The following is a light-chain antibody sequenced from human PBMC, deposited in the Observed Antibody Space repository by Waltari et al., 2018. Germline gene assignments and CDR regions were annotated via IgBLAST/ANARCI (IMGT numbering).Light chain of an antibody. CDR2: SND. J-gene: IGLJ2*01. CDR1: NSNIGSNT. CDR3: ATWDDRLTGVL. V-gene: IGLV1-44*01. Sequence: QSVVTQPPSASGTPGQKVTISCSGSNSNIGSNTVNWYQQVPGAAPKLLIYSNDQRPSGVHDRFSGSKSGTSASLAISGLQSEDEADYYCATWDDRLTGVLFGGGTKVTVL.